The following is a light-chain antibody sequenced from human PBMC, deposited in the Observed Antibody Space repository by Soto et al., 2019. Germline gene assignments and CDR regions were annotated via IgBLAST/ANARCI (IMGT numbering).Light chain of an antibody. CDR2: KAS. CDR3: QQYNDNWT. Sequence: DIQMTQSPSTLSASVGDRVTITCRASQSLSSWLAWYQQKPGKAPKLLIYKASTLQSGLPSRFSGSGSGTEFTLAISSLQPDDSATYYCQQYNDNWTFGQGTKVE. CDR1: QSLSSW. J-gene: IGKJ1*01. V-gene: IGKV1-5*03.